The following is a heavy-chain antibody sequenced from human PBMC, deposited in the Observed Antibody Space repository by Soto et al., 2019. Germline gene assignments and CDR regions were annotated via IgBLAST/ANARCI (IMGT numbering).Heavy chain of an antibody. J-gene: IGHJ4*02. D-gene: IGHD2-8*01. V-gene: IGHV4-31*03. CDR1: GGSVSSDDYS. CDR2: IRDSGST. CDR3: AREMANYFDY. Sequence: QVQLQESGPGLVKPSQTLSVTCTVSGGSVSSDDYSWSWIRQHPGKGLEWIGYIRDSGSTYYNPSLDGRVTISVDTSKNQFSLRLRSVTAADTAVYYCAREMANYFDYWGQGTLVTASS.